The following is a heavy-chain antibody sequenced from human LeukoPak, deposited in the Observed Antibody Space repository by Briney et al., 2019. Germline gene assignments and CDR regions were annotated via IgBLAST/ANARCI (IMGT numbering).Heavy chain of an antibody. CDR3: ARGAYGDPTSFDY. J-gene: IGHJ4*02. CDR1: GGSISSYY. Sequence: SETLSLTCTVSGGSISSYYWSWIRQPPGKGLEWIGYNSGSTNYNPSLKSRVTISVDTSKNQFSLKLSSATAADTAVYYCARGAYGDPTSFDYWGQGTLVTVSS. CDR2: NSGST. D-gene: IGHD4-17*01. V-gene: IGHV4-59*01.